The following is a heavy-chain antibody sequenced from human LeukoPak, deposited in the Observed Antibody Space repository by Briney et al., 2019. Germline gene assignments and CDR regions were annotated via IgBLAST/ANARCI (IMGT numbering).Heavy chain of an antibody. Sequence: PGGSLRLSCAASGFTFSDYWMSWVRQAPGKGLEWVANIKQDGSEKYYVDSVKGRFTISRDNAKNSLYLQMNSLRAEDTAVYYCAKLLSNSGRFLYWGQGTLVTVSS. V-gene: IGHV3-7*01. J-gene: IGHJ4*02. CDR3: AKLLSNSGRFLY. CDR1: GFTFSDYW. CDR2: IKQDGSEK. D-gene: IGHD4-23*01.